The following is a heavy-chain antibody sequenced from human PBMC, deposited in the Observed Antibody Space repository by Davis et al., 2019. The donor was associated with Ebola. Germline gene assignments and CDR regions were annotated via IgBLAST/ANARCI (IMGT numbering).Heavy chain of an antibody. CDR3: ARQRGRRAYDI. J-gene: IGHJ3*02. D-gene: IGHD3-16*01. CDR2: AYPGDSAT. Sequence: GESPKIPCQASGYPFTNYWIGRVRQMPGKGLEWMGIAYPGDSATRYSPSFQGQVTISVDRSITTAYLQWSSLKASDTAMYYCARQRGRRAYDIWGQGTMVTVSS. CDR1: GYPFTNYW. V-gene: IGHV5-51*01.